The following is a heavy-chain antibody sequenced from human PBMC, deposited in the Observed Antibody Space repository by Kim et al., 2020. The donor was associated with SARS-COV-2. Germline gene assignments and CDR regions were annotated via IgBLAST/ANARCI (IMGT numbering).Heavy chain of an antibody. Sequence: SETLSLTCTVSGGSISSSNWWNWVRQPPGMGLEWIGETHHSGNTYYNPSLKSRVIISIDKSKNQFSLNLSSVTAADAAVYYCARYPVDSDSFLFDPWGQG. CDR1: GGSISSSNW. J-gene: IGHJ5*02. CDR2: THHSGNT. V-gene: IGHV4-4*02. D-gene: IGHD3-22*01. CDR3: ARYPVDSDSFLFDP.